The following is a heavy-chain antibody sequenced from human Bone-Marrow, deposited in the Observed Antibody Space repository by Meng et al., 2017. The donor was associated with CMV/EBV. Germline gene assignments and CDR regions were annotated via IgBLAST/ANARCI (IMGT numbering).Heavy chain of an antibody. CDR1: GCSISSSSYY. V-gene: IGHV4-39*01. Sequence: SETLSLTCTVSGCSISSSSYYWGWIRQPPGKGLEWIGSIYYSGSTYYNPSLKSRVTISVDTSKNQFSLKLSSVTAADTAVYYCARRPAAVAGTSPFDYWGQGTLVTVSS. CDR3: ARRPAAVAGTSPFDY. D-gene: IGHD6-19*01. J-gene: IGHJ4*02. CDR2: IYYSGST.